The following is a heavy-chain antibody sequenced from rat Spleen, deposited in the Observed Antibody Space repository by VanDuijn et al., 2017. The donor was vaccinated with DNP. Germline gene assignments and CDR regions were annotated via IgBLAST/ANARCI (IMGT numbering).Heavy chain of an antibody. D-gene: IGHD1-2*01. J-gene: IGHJ4*01. CDR1: GFTFSDYY. CDR3: AARITISAMGAMDA. CDR2: ISYDGGST. Sequence: EVQLVESGGGLVQPGRSLKLSCAASGFTFSDYYMAWVRQAPTKGLEWVAYISYDGGSTYYGDSVKGRFTISRDNAKSTLYLQMDSLRSEDTATYYCAARITISAMGAMDAWGQGASVTVSS. V-gene: IGHV5-20*01.